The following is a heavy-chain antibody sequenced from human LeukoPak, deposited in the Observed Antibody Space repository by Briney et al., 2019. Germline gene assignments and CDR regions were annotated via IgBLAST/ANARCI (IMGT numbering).Heavy chain of an antibody. CDR3: ASGSSSSGYYYPFDY. J-gene: IGHJ4*02. Sequence: SETLSLTCTVSGGSISSYYWSWIRQPPGKGLEWIGYIYYSGSTIYNPSLKSRVTISVDTSKNQCPLKLSSVTAADTAVYYCASGSSSSGYYYPFDYWGQGTLVTVSS. CDR1: GGSISSYY. CDR2: IYYSGST. V-gene: IGHV4-59*08. D-gene: IGHD3-22*01.